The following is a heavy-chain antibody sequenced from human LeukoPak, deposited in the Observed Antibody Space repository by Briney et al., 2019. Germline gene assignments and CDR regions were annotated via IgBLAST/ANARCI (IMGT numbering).Heavy chain of an antibody. Sequence: SETLSLTCTVSGGSISSYYWSWIRQPPGKGLEWIGYIYYSGSTNYNPSLKSRVTISVDTSKNQFSLKLSSVTAADTAVYYCARHDIGELSSYYYGMDVWGQGTTVTVSS. CDR1: GGSISSYY. J-gene: IGHJ6*02. CDR3: ARHDIGELSSYYYGMDV. V-gene: IGHV4-59*08. D-gene: IGHD3-10*01. CDR2: IYYSGST.